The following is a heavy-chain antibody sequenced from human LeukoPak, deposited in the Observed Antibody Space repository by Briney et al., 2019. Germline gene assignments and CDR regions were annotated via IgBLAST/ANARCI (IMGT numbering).Heavy chain of an antibody. D-gene: IGHD4-17*01. CDR1: GGSISSYY. Sequence: SETLSLTCTVSGGSISSYYWSWIRQPPGKGLEWIGYIYYSGTTNYNPSLKSRVTISVDTSKNQFSLKLSSVTAADTAVYYCARAGWVTVGYFDYWGQGTLVTVSS. CDR3: ARAGWVTVGYFDY. V-gene: IGHV4-59*12. CDR2: IYYSGTT. J-gene: IGHJ4*02.